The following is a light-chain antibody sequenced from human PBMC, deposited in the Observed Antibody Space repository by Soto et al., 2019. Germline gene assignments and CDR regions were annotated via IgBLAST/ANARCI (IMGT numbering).Light chain of an antibody. CDR3: GTWDSSLSAPV. CDR1: SSNIGNNY. J-gene: IGLJ3*02. V-gene: IGLV1-51*01. Sequence: QAVVTQPPSVSAAPGQKVTISCSGSSSNIGNNYVSWYQQLPGTAPKLLIYDSNKRPSGIPDRFSGSKSGTSATLGITGLQTGDEADYYCGTWDSSLSAPVFGGGTKLTVL. CDR2: DSN.